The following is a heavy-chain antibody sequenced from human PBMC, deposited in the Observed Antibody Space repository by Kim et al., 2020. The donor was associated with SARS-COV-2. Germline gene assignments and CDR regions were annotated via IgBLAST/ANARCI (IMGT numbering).Heavy chain of an antibody. V-gene: IGHV3-48*03. Sequence: GGSLRLSCVASGFTFSSYEMNWVRQAPWKGLEWVSYIIGSGTTIYYADSVRGRFTISRDNDKNSLYLQMNSLRAEDTAVYYCARGPNYSPFDYWGQGTLV. J-gene: IGHJ4*02. CDR1: GFTFSSYE. CDR2: IIGSGTTI. CDR3: ARGPNYSPFDY. D-gene: IGHD4-4*01.